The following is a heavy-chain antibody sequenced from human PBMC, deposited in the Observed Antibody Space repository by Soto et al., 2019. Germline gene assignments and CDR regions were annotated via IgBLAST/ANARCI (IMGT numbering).Heavy chain of an antibody. Sequence: QVQLVQSGAEVTKPGASVKVSCKASGYTFTGYYMYWVRQAPGQGLEWMAWINPNNGVTNSALKLKGRFTMTRDTSIRTAYMELRRLTSDDTAVYFCARAIRQYDSSGYYMDVWGQGTTVIVSS. D-gene: IGHD3-22*01. V-gene: IGHV1-2*02. CDR1: GYTFTGYY. CDR3: ARAIRQYDSSGYYMDV. CDR2: INPNNGVT. J-gene: IGHJ6*02.